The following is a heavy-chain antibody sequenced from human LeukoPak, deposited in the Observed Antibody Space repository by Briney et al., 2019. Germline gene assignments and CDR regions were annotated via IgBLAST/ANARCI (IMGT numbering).Heavy chain of an antibody. Sequence: SSVKVSCKASGGTFSSYAISWVRQAPGQALEWMGGIIPIFGTANYAQKFQGRVTITADESTSTAYMELSSLRSEDTAVYYCARDDIVVVPAAQRTYYYYGMDVWGKGTTVTVSS. CDR3: ARDDIVVVPAAQRTYYYYGMDV. D-gene: IGHD2-2*01. V-gene: IGHV1-69*01. CDR1: GGTFSSYA. J-gene: IGHJ6*04. CDR2: IIPIFGTA.